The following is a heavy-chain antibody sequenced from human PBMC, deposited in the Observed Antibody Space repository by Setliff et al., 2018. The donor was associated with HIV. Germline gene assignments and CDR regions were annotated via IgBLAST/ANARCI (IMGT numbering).Heavy chain of an antibody. CDR3: ARGSRGYSYAYYYYYMDV. Sequence: SETLSLTCTVSGGSISSYYWSWIRQPAGKGLEWIGYIYYSGSTNYNPSLQSRVTIAVDTSKNQVSLKLSSVTAADTSVYYCARGSRGYSYAYYYYYMDVWGKGTTVTVS. J-gene: IGHJ6*03. CDR2: IYYSGST. D-gene: IGHD5-18*01. V-gene: IGHV4-59*01. CDR1: GGSISSYY.